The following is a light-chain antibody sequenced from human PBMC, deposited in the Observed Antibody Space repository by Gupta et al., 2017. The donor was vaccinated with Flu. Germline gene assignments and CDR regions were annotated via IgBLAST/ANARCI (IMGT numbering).Light chain of an antibody. CDR3: EVWDDSLSAPSV. CDR2: RNN. CDR1: SSNIGSNY. V-gene: IGLV1-47*01. Sequence: VSISCSGSSSNIGSNYVYWSRHLPETAPRLLIYRNNQRLSRDPDRFSGSKSGPSAALAISGLRSEDEADYFCEVWDDSLSAPSVFGSGTKVTVL. J-gene: IGLJ1*01.